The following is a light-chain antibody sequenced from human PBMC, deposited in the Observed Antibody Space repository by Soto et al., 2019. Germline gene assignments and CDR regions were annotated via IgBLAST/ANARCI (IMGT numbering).Light chain of an antibody. CDR1: QSLLHSNGNTY. CDR3: MQATDFPRT. J-gene: IGKJ1*01. Sequence: DIVMTQTPLSSPVSLGQPAYISCRSSQSLLHSNGNTYLNWLHQRPGQPPRLLIYKISRRLSGVPDRFSGSGAGTDFTLKISRVEAEDVGIYYCMQATDFPRTFGQGTRV. CDR2: KIS. V-gene: IGKV2-24*01.